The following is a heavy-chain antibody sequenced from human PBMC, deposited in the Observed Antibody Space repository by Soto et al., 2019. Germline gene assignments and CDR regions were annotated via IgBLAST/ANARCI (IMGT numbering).Heavy chain of an antibody. J-gene: IGHJ6*02. V-gene: IGHV1-18*04. CDR1: GYTFISHG. CDR2: ISGKNGNT. D-gene: IGHD2-2*01. CDR3: ARVSSSIVVVPDYGMDV. Sequence: ASVKVSCKASGYTFISHGISWARQAPGQGLEWMGWISGKNGNTNYAQKFQGRVTLTTDTSTSTAYLELRSLRSDDTAVYYCARVSSSIVVVPDYGMDVWGQGTTVTVSS.